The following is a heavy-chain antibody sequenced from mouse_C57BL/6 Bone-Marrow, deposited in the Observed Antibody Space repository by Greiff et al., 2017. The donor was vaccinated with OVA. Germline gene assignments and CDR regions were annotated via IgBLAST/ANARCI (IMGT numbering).Heavy chain of an antibody. CDR1: GYTFTSYW. CDR2: IYPSDSET. CDR3: ARGYDGYYYYAMDY. J-gene: IGHJ4*01. Sequence: QVQLQQPGAELVRPGSSVKLSCKASGYTFTSYWMDWVKQRPGQGLEWIGNIYPSDSETHYNQKFKDKATLTVDKSSSTAYMQLSSLTSEDSAVYYCARGYDGYYYYAMDYWGQGTSVTVSS. D-gene: IGHD2-3*01. V-gene: IGHV1-61*01.